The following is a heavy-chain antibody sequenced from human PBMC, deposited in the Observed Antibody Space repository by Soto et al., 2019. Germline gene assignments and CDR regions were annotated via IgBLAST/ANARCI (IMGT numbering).Heavy chain of an antibody. Sequence: QVQLVQSGAEVKTPGASVKVSCKASGYTFTNYDINWVRQAAGQGLEWMGWMNPKSGNTGYAQKFQGRVTMTRNTSISTAYMDLSGLTSEDTAVYYCPRPGLPAVGTPYYFDDWGQGALVTVSS. J-gene: IGHJ4*02. V-gene: IGHV1-8*01. D-gene: IGHD1-1*01. CDR2: MNPKSGNT. CDR1: GYTFTNYD. CDR3: PRPGLPAVGTPYYFDD.